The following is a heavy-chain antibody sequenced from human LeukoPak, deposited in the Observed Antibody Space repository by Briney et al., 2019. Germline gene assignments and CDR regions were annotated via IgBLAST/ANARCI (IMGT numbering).Heavy chain of an antibody. D-gene: IGHD3-22*01. V-gene: IGHV1-69*06. Sequence: ASVKVSCKASGGTFSSYAISWVRQAPGQGLEWMGRIIPIFGTANYAQKFQGRVTITADKSTSTAYMELSSLRSEDTAVYYCARGAEDSSGYYLNYYYYYYMDVWGKGTTVTVSS. CDR2: IIPIFGTA. J-gene: IGHJ6*03. CDR3: ARGAEDSSGYYLNYYYYYYMDV. CDR1: GGTFSSYA.